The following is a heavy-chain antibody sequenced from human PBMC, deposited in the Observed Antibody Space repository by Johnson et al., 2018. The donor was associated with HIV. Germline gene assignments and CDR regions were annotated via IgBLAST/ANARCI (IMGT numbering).Heavy chain of an antibody. Sequence: VQLVESGGGVVQPGRSLRLSCAASGFTFSSYAMHWVRQAPGKGLEWVAVISYDGSNKYYADSVKGRFTISRDNSKNTLYLQMNSLRAEDTAVYYCAHGGGSYYRGDAFDIWGQGTMVTVSS. CDR3: AHGGGSYYRGDAFDI. D-gene: IGHD1-26*01. V-gene: IGHV3-30-3*01. J-gene: IGHJ3*02. CDR2: ISYDGSNK. CDR1: GFTFSSYA.